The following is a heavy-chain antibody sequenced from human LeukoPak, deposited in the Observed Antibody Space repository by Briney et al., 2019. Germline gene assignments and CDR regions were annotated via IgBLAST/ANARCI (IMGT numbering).Heavy chain of an antibody. CDR2: IIPIFGTA. V-gene: IGHV1-69*05. CDR3: ARLRGYCSSTSCYLWFDP. CDR1: GGTFGSYA. Sequence: ASVKVSCKASGGTFGSYAISWVRQAPGQGLEWMGGIIPIFGTANYAQKFQGRVTITTDESTSTAYMELSSLRSEDTAVYYCARLRGYCSSTSCYLWFDPWGQGTLVTVSS. J-gene: IGHJ5*02. D-gene: IGHD2-2*01.